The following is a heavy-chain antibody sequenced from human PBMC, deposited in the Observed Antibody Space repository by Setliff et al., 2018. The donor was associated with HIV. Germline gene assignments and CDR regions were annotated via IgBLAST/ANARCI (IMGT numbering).Heavy chain of an antibody. J-gene: IGHJ6*03. Sequence: GASVKVSCKASGYTFSRYDINGVRQATGQGLEWMGWMNPNSGNKGYAQKFQGRVTMTRDPSISTAYMELNNLKLEDTAVYYCARARRDSYDRGRRGHYYIDVWGKGTTVTVSS. D-gene: IGHD3-22*01. CDR1: GYTFSRYD. CDR3: ARARRDSYDRGRRGHYYIDV. CDR2: MNPNSGNK. V-gene: IGHV1-8*02.